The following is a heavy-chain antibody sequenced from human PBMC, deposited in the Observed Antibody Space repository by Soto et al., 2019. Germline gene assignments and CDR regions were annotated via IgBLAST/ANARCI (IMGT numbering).Heavy chain of an antibody. V-gene: IGHV2-5*02. J-gene: IGHJ4*02. CDR2: IYWDDDK. D-gene: IGHD3-16*01. CDR1: GFSLTTSGVG. Sequence: QITLKESGPTLVKPTQTRTLTCTFSGFSLTTSGVGVAWIHQPPGKALEWLALIYWDDDKRYSPSLKSRLTITKDTSKNHVVLIMTNMDPVDTATYYCARLFGGYFDYWGQGTLVTVSS. CDR3: ARLFGGYFDY.